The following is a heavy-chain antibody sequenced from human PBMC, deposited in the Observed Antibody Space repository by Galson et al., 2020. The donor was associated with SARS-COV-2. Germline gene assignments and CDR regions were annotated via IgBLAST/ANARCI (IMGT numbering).Heavy chain of an antibody. J-gene: IGHJ6*02. Sequence: ASVKVSCKASGYTFTSYDINWVRQATGQGLEWMGWMNPNSGNTGYAQKFQGRVTMTRNTSISTAYMELSSLRSEDTAMYYCARVTMIVVDRILYYYGMDVWGQGTTVTVSS. CDR2: MNPNSGNT. D-gene: IGHD3-22*01. CDR3: ARVTMIVVDRILYYYGMDV. CDR1: GYTFTSYD. V-gene: IGHV1-8*01.